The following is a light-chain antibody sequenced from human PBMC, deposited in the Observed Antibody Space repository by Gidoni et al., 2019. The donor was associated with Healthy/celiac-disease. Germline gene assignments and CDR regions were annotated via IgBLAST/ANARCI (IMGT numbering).Light chain of an antibody. CDR3: AAWDDSLNGPDWV. Sequence: QSVLTPPPSASGTPGQRVAISCSGSSSTIGSNTVNWYQQLPGTAPKLLIYSNNQRPSGVPDRFSGSKSGTSASLAISGLQSEDEADYYCAAWDDSLNGPDWVFGGGTKLTVL. V-gene: IGLV1-44*01. CDR2: SNN. J-gene: IGLJ3*02. CDR1: SSTIGSNT.